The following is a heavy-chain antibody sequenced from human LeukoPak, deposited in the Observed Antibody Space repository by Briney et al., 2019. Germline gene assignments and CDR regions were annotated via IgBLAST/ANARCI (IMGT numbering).Heavy chain of an antibody. V-gene: IGHV3-21*01. D-gene: IGHD1-20*01. J-gene: IGHJ3*02. CDR2: ISSSSSYI. CDR1: GFTFSSYG. Sequence: GGSLRLSCAASGFTFSSYGMSRVRQAPGKGLEWVSSISSSSSYIYYADSVKGRFTISRDNAKNSLYLQMNSLRAEDTAAYYCARGSLTGTTWAFDIWGQGTMVTVSS. CDR3: ARGSLTGTTWAFDI.